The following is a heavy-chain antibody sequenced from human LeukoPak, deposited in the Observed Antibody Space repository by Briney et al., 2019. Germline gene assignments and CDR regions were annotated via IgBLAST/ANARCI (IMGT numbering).Heavy chain of an antibody. J-gene: IGHJ3*02. CDR1: GGSISSYY. Sequence: PSETLSLTCTVSGGSISSYYWSWIRQPAGKGLEWIGRIYTSGSTNYNPSLKSRVTMSVDTSKNQFSLKLSSVTAADTAVYYCARVSNCSSTSCYPALDIWGQGTMVTVSS. CDR2: IYTSGST. V-gene: IGHV4-4*07. CDR3: ARVSNCSSTSCYPALDI. D-gene: IGHD2-2*01.